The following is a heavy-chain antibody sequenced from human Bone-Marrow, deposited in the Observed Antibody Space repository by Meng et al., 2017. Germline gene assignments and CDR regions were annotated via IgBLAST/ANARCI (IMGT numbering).Heavy chain of an antibody. D-gene: IGHD3-22*01. Sequence: GESLKISCVVSGVTISGSDIHWVRQAYGKGLEWVGRIGSTRKNYATAYAASMRGKFTISRDDSKNTAYLQMNSLRAEETAVYYCARDESSGYFGYWGQGTLVTVSS. CDR2: IGSTRKNYAT. CDR3: ARDESSGYFGY. J-gene: IGHJ4*02. V-gene: IGHV3-73*01. CDR1: GVTISGSD.